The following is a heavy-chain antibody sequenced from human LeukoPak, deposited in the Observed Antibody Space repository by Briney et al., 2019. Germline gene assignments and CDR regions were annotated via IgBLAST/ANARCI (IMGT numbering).Heavy chain of an antibody. J-gene: IGHJ5*02. Sequence: SGGSLRLSCVVSGLTFSSTGFHWVRQAPGKGLEWVAVISYDGSNKYYADSVKGRFTISRDNSKNTLYLQMNSLRAEDTAVYYCAKDVSGVVVAATVTVESWFDPWGQRTLVTVSS. V-gene: IGHV3-30*18. D-gene: IGHD2-15*01. CDR1: GLTFSSTG. CDR2: ISYDGSNK. CDR3: AKDVSGVVVAATVTVESWFDP.